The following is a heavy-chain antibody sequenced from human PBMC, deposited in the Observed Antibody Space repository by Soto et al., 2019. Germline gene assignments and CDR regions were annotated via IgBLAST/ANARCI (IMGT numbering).Heavy chain of an antibody. CDR3: ARVIRFLEWPRYYFDY. J-gene: IGHJ4*02. Sequence: GGALRLSCAASGFTFDDYGMSWVRQAPGKGLEWVSGINWNGGSTGYADSVKGRFTISRDNAKNSLYLQMNSLRAEDTALYYCARVIRFLEWPRYYFDYLGQGTLVTGSS. CDR1: GFTFDDYG. D-gene: IGHD3-3*01. CDR2: INWNGGST. V-gene: IGHV3-20*04.